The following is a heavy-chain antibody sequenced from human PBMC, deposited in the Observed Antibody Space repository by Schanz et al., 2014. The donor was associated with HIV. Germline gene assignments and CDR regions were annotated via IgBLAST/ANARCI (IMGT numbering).Heavy chain of an antibody. J-gene: IGHJ4*02. CDR1: GFNFNNYA. CDR2: ISESGGRT. D-gene: IGHD3-22*01. CDR3: AKPEYDSRGNSQSHFDY. Sequence: EVQLLESGGGLEQPGGSLRLSCAASGFNFNNYAMTWVRQAPGKGLEWVSSISESGGRTYYADSVNGRVTISRDNSKNTLYLQMTTLRIDDTAVYYCAKPEYDSRGNSQSHFDYWGQGTLVTVSS. V-gene: IGHV3-23*01.